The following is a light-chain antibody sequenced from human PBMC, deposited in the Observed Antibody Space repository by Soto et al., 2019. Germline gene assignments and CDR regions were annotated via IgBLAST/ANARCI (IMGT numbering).Light chain of an antibody. J-gene: IGLJ1*01. Sequence: QSALTQPRSVSGSPGQSITISCTGTSSDVGGYHYVSWYRQHPGKAPKLMIYDVSKRPSGVPDRFSGSKSGNTASLTISGLQAEEEADYYCCSYAGSYTHYVFGTGTQLTVL. CDR3: CSYAGSYTHYV. CDR2: DVS. CDR1: SSDVGGYHY. V-gene: IGLV2-11*01.